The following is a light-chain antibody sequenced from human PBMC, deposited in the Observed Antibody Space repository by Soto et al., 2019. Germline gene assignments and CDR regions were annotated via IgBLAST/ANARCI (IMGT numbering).Light chain of an antibody. CDR3: CSYADTYV. V-gene: IGLV2-11*01. CDR1: KSDVGGYNY. Sequence: QSVLTRPRSVSGSPGQSVTISCTGTKSDVGGYNYVSWYQHHPGKAPKLVISDVTERPSGVPDRFSGSKSGNTASLTISGLQADDEADYFCCSYADTYVFGTGTKLTVL. J-gene: IGLJ1*01. CDR2: DVT.